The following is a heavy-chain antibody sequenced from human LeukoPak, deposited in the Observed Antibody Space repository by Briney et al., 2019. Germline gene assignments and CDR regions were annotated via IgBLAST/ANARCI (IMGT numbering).Heavy chain of an antibody. CDR1: GGSFSGYY. J-gene: IGHJ4*02. V-gene: IGHV4-34*01. CDR3: ARVGCSSTSCYAGYFDY. CDR2: INHSGST. Sequence: PSETLSLTCAVYGGSFSGYYWSWIRQPPGKGLEWIGEINHSGSTNYNPSLKSRVTISVDTSKNQFSLKLSSVTAADTAVYYCARVGCSSTSCYAGYFDYWGQGTLVTVSS. D-gene: IGHD2-2*01.